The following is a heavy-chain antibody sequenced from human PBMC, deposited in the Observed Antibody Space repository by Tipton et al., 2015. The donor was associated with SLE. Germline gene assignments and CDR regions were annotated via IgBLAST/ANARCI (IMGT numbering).Heavy chain of an antibody. Sequence: TLSLTCTVSGGSISSSSYYWAWIRQPPGKGLEWIGSIYYSGSTYYNPSLESRVTISVDTSKNQFSLKLSSVTAADTAVFYCAHANWGTSFVYWGQGPLVTVSS. CDR1: GGSISSSSYY. CDR2: IYYSGST. D-gene: IGHD7-27*01. V-gene: IGHV4-39*07. J-gene: IGHJ4*02. CDR3: AHANWGTSFVY.